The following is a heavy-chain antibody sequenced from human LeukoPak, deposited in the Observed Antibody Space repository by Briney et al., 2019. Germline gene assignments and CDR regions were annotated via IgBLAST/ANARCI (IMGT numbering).Heavy chain of an antibody. CDR3: ASQVNWNDALGWVRPIDH. J-gene: IGHJ4*02. CDR2: IYTSGST. D-gene: IGHD1-20*01. CDR1: GGSISSGSYY. V-gene: IGHV4-61*02. Sequence: PSQTLSLTCTVSGGSISSGSYYWSWIRQPAGKGLEWIGRIYTSGSTNYNPSLKSRVTISVDTSKNQFSLKLSSVTAADTAVYYCASQVNWNDALGWVRPIDHWGQGTLVTVSS.